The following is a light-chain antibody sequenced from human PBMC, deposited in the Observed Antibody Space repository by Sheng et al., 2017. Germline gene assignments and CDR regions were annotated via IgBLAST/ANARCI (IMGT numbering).Light chain of an antibody. CDR2: AAS. Sequence: DIQMTQSPSSLSASVGDSVTITCRASQTVGYFLNWYQQRPGTAPKLLIFAASNLQTGFPSTFSGGGSDTDFTLTIRSLRPEDFATYYCQQTYSMPATFGQGTKVEIK. V-gene: IGKV1-39*01. CDR1: QTVGYF. CDR3: QQTYSMPAT. J-gene: IGKJ2*01.